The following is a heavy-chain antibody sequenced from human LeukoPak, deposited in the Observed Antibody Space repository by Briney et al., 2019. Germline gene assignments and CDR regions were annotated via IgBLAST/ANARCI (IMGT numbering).Heavy chain of an antibody. CDR3: VRRGGTIDSYSGVDF. J-gene: IGHJ4*02. D-gene: IGHD2-15*01. V-gene: IGHV5-51*01. CDR1: GYSFSNYW. Sequence: GDSLKLSCQTSGYSFSNYWIVWVRQMPGKGLERMGAIYPGDSETRYNPSFQGQVIVSADRSIPTAYLHMNRLKASDTAMYYCVRRGGTIDSYSGVDFWGQGTLVTVSS. CDR2: IYPGDSET.